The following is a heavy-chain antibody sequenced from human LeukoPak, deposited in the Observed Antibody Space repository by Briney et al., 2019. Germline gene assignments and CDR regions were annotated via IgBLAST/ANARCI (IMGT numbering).Heavy chain of an antibody. J-gene: IGHJ4*02. CDR2: INGDGGTT. Sequence: AGGSLRLSCAASGFTFRSYWMHWVRQAPGKGLVWVSHINGDGGTTTYADSVKGRFTISRDNAKNTLYLQMNGLRAEDTAVFYCARSNNYGFDYCGQGTLVTVSS. CDR3: ARSNNYGFDY. V-gene: IGHV3-74*03. D-gene: IGHD5-24*01. CDR1: GFTFRSYW.